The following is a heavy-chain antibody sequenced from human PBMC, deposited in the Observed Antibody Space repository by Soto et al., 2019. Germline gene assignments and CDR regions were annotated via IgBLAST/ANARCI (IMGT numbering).Heavy chain of an antibody. J-gene: IGHJ6*02. CDR1: GFTFSSYS. V-gene: IGHV3-21*01. Sequence: EVQLVESGGGLVKPGGSLRLSCAASGFTFSSYSMNWVRQAPGKGLEWVSSISSSSSYIYYADSVKGRFTISRDNAKNSLYLQMNSLRAEDTAVYYCAREQDSYVGNYYGMDVWGQGTTVTVSS. CDR3: AREQDSYVGNYYGMDV. CDR2: ISSSSSYI. D-gene: IGHD5-18*01.